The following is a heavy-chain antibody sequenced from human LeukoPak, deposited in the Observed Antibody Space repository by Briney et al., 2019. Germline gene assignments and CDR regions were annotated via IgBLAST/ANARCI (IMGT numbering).Heavy chain of an antibody. J-gene: IGHJ4*02. D-gene: IGHD5-12*01. CDR2: MNPNSGNT. Sequence: GASVTVSCKASGYTFTSYDINWVRQAAGQGLAWMGWMNPNSGNTGYSQKFQGRVTMTRNTSISTAYTELSSLRSEDTAVYYCARGRGKRGFDYWGQGTLVTVSS. CDR3: ARGRGKRGFDY. CDR1: GYTFTSYD. V-gene: IGHV1-8*01.